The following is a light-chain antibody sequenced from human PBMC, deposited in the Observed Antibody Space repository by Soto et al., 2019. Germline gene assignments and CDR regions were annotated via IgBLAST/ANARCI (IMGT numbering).Light chain of an antibody. V-gene: IGKV4-1*01. CDR2: RAS. CDR3: QQYYSIPWT. J-gene: IGKJ1*01. CDR1: QSVLYSSNNKNY. Sequence: DIVMTQSPESLAVSLGERATINCKSSQSVLYSSNNKNYFAWYQQKPGQSPKLLIYRASTRESGVPDRFSASGSGTDFTLTISSLQAEDVAVYYCQQYYSIPWTFGQGTKVEIK.